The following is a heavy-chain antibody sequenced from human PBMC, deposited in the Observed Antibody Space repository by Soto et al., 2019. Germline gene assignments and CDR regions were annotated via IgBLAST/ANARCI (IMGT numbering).Heavy chain of an antibody. D-gene: IGHD3-22*01. Sequence: QVQLVESGGGLVKPGGSLRLSCAASGFTFSDYYMSWIRQAPGKGLEWVSYISSSSSYTNYADSVKGRFTISRDNAKTPLYLKMTSRGAEDTAVYSWARARRTESHYDSSGYPAEYSQYWGRGPLVTVPS. CDR3: ARARRTESHYDSSGYPAEYSQY. CDR2: ISSSSSYT. J-gene: IGHJ1*01. V-gene: IGHV3-11*05. CDR1: GFTFSDYY.